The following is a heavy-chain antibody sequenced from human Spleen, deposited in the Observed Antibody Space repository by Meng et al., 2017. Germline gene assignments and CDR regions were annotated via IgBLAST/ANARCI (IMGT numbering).Heavy chain of an antibody. CDR2: IYWDYDK. D-gene: IGHD3-10*01. Sequence: QTTLTESGPTHVKPTQPLTLTCTFSGFPFTTSGVGVAWIRQPPGKALDWLGIIYWDYDKLYSPSVKSRLTITKDTSKNEVVLTMTNMEPVDTATYYCAHYYYYGTGRGYDYWGQGTLVTVSS. CDR1: GFPFTTSGVG. J-gene: IGHJ4*02. CDR3: AHYYYYGTGRGYDY. V-gene: IGHV2-5*02.